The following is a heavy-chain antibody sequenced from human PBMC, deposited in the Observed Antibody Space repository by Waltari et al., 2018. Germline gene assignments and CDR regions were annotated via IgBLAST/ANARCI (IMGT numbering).Heavy chain of an antibody. Sequence: QVQLVQSGAEVKKPGASVKVSCKASGYTFTGYYMHWVRQAPGQGLEWMGWINPNSGGPNYAQKFQGRATMTRDTSMSTACMELSRLRSDDTAVYYCAREGPRSEVDYWGQGTLVTVSS. J-gene: IGHJ4*02. CDR2: INPNSGGP. CDR1: GYTFTGYY. CDR3: AREGPRSEVDY. D-gene: IGHD1-26*01. V-gene: IGHV1-2*02.